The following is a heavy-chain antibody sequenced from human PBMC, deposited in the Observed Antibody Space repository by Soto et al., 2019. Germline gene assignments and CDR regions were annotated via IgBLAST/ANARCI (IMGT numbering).Heavy chain of an antibody. CDR3: ARQSFESSSSEGFDY. CDR1: GYSFTRYW. D-gene: IGHD6-6*01. CDR2: IYPGDSDT. Sequence: PGESLKISCKVSGYSFTRYWIGWVRQMPGKGLEWMGIIYPGDSDTRYSPSFQGQVTISADKSISTAYLQWSSLKASDTAMYYCARQSFESSSSEGFDYWGQGTLVTVSS. V-gene: IGHV5-51*01. J-gene: IGHJ4*02.